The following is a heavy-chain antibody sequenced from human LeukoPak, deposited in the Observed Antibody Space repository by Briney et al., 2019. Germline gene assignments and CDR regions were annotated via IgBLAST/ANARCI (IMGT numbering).Heavy chain of an antibody. J-gene: IGHJ4*02. V-gene: IGHV3-21*01. CDR1: GFSFRSHT. CDR3: ASQGGLDD. CDR2: ISSSSSDM. D-gene: IGHD2-15*01. Sequence: GGSLRLSCAASGFSFRSHTMNWVRRAPGKGLEWVSSISSSSSDMYYADSVKGRFTISRDNAKNSLYLEVNSLRAEDTAVYYCASQGGLDDWGQGTLVTVSS.